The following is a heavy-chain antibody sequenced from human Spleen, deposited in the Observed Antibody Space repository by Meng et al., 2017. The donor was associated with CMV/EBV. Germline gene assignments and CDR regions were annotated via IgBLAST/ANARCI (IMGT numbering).Heavy chain of an antibody. Sequence: GESLKISCAASGFTFSDYYMSWIRQAPGKGLEWISYISSSGRTIHYADSVKGRFTISRDNSKNTLFLQMSGLRTEDTAVYYCARDQGVTTESRGYFDYWGQGTLVTVSS. CDR3: ARDQGVTTESRGYFDY. V-gene: IGHV3-11*01. D-gene: IGHD4-17*01. J-gene: IGHJ4*02. CDR1: GFTFSDYY. CDR2: ISSSGRTI.